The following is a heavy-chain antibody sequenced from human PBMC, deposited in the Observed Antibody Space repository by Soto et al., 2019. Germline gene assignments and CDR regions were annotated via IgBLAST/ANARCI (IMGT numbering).Heavy chain of an antibody. CDR3: ARVHYSGYDFNHVIEI. J-gene: IGHJ3*02. CDR2: IHAGNGYT. Sequence: QVQLVQSGAQVKKPGASVKVSCKASGYTFDNYALHWVRQAPGRRLEWMGWIHAGNGYTKYSQRFQGRVTITRDTSASTVHMDQSSLRSEDTALCYSARVHYSGYDFNHVIEIWGKGTMVTASS. V-gene: IGHV1-3*01. D-gene: IGHD5-12*01. CDR1: GYTFDNYA.